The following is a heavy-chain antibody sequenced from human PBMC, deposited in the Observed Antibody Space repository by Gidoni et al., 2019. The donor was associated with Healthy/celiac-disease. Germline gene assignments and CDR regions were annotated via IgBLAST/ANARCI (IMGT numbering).Heavy chain of an antibody. CDR1: GFTFSSYW. CDR2: INSDGSST. CDR3: AREGVTTPGDAFDI. D-gene: IGHD4-17*01. V-gene: IGHV3-74*01. Sequence: EVQLVESGGGLVQPGGSLSRSCAASGFTFSSYWMHWVRQAPGKGLVWVSRINSDGSSTSYADSVKGRFTISRDNAKNTLYLQMNSLRAEDTAVYYCAREGVTTPGDAFDIWGQGTMVTVSS. J-gene: IGHJ3*02.